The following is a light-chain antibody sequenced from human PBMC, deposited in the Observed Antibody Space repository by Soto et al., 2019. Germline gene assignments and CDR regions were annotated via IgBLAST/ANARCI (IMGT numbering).Light chain of an antibody. CDR1: QSVSRTY. CDR2: GAS. J-gene: IGKJ2*01. CDR3: QQYGSSPYT. V-gene: IGKV3-20*01. Sequence: EIVLTQSPGTLSLSPGERATLSCRASQSVSRTYLAWYQQKPGQAPRLLIYGASSRATGIPDRFSGYGSGTDFTLTISSLEPEDFAVYYCQQYGSSPYTFGQGTKLEIK.